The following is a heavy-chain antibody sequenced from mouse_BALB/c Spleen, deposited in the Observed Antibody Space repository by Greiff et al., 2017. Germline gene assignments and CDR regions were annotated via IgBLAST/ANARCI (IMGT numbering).Heavy chain of an antibody. CDR2: IRNKANGYTT. V-gene: IGHV7-3*02. D-gene: IGHD2-1*01. J-gene: IGHJ4*01. Sequence: EVQRVESGGGLVQPGGSLRLSCATSGFTFTDYYMSWVRQPPGKALEWLGFIRNKANGYTTEYSASVKGRFTISRDNSQSILYLQMNTLRAEDSATYYCARDHGIYAMDYWGQGTSVTVSS. CDR3: ARDHGIYAMDY. CDR1: GFTFTDYY.